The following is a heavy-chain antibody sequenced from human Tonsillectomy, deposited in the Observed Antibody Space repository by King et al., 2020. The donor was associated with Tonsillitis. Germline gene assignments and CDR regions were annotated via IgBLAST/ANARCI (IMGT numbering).Heavy chain of an antibody. CDR3: ARDRPPDSSSVDY. J-gene: IGHJ4*02. CDR1: GYTFTGYY. V-gene: IGHV1-2*02. CDR2: SNPNSGGT. Sequence: VQLVESGAEVKKPGASVKVSCKASGYTFTGYYMHWVRQAPGQGLEWMGWSNPNSGGTNYAQKFQGRVTMTRDTSISTAYMELSRLRSDDTAVYYCARDRPPDSSSVDYWGQGTLVTVSS. D-gene: IGHD6-6*01.